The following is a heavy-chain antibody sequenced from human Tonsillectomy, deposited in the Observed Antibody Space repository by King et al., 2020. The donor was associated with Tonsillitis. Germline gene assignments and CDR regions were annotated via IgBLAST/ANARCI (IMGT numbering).Heavy chain of an antibody. J-gene: IGHJ4*02. CDR2: IDWDDDK. V-gene: IGHV2-70*04. D-gene: IGHD4-11*01. CDR3: ARTKNSPYYFDY. Sequence: TLKESGPALVKPTQTLTLTCTFSGFSLSTSAMRVSWIRQPPGKALEWLARIDWDDDKFYSTSLKTRLTISKDTPKNQVVLTMTNLDPVDTATYYCARTKNSPYYFDYWGQGTLVTVSS. CDR1: GFSLSTSAMR.